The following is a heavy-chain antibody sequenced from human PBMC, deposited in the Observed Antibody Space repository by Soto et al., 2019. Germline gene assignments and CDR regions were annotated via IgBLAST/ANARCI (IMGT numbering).Heavy chain of an antibody. CDR1: GFTFSDYY. Sequence: GGSLRLSCAASGFTFSDYYMSWIRQAPGKELEWVSYISSSGSTIYYADSVKGRFTISRDNAKNSLYLQMNSLRAEDTAVYYCAGTCSGGSCYSGSHDYWGQGTLVTVSS. D-gene: IGHD2-15*01. CDR3: AGTCSGGSCYSGSHDY. V-gene: IGHV3-11*01. J-gene: IGHJ4*02. CDR2: ISSSGSTI.